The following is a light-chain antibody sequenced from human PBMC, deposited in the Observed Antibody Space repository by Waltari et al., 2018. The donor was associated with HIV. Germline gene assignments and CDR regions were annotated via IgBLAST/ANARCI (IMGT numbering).Light chain of an antibody. V-gene: IGLV2-23*02. Sequence: QSALTQPPSVSGSPGQSITISCPAPSRNIVANNYVSWYQHHHAKANKLIIYDVTKRPSPASNRVSFSESGNTDSPALSRLRAEDEDDYHYFCCADGESVEVFGGGTKLTVL. CDR2: DVT. CDR3: FCCADGESVEV. CDR1: SRNIVANNY. J-gene: IGLJ2*01.